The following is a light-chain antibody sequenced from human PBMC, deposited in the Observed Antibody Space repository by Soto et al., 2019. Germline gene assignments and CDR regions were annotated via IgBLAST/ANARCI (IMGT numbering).Light chain of an antibody. CDR3: QQYDNLGFT. J-gene: IGKJ3*01. Sequence: DIQMTQSPSSLSASVGDRVTITCQASQDISNYLNWYQHKPGKAPELLIYDASTLETGVPSRFSGSGSGTDFTFTISSLQPEDVATYYCQQYDNLGFTFGPGTKVGIK. CDR1: QDISNY. CDR2: DAS. V-gene: IGKV1-33*01.